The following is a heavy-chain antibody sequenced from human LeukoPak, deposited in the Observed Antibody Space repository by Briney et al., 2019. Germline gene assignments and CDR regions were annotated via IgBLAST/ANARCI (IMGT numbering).Heavy chain of an antibody. CDR3: ARGDYYGSGSYSSHYFDY. CDR2: IYNSGST. V-gene: IGHV4-38-2*02. J-gene: IGHJ4*02. CDR1: GYSISSGYY. Sequence: SETLSLTCTVSGYSISSGYYWGWIRQPPGKGLEWIGNIYNSGSTYYNPSLKSRVTISVDTSKNQFSLKLSSVTAADTAVYYCARGDYYGSGSYSSHYFDYWGQGTLVTVSS. D-gene: IGHD3-10*01.